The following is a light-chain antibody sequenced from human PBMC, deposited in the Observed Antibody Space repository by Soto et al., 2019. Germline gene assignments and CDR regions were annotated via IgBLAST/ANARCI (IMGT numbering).Light chain of an antibody. V-gene: IGKV1-39*01. CDR1: QSISSY. CDR2: AAS. Sequence: DIQMTQSPSSLSASVGERVTITCRASQSISSYLNWYQQKPGKAPKLLIYAASSLQSGVPSRFSGSGSGTDFTLTISSLQPEDFATYYCQQSYSIPQTFGQGTKVEIK. J-gene: IGKJ1*01. CDR3: QQSYSIPQT.